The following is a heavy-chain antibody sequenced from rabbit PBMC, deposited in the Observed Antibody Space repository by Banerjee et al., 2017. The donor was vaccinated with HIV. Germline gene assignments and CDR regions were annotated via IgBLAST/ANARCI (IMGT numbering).Heavy chain of an antibody. V-gene: IGHV1S40*01. CDR1: GFSFSSSDY. J-gene: IGHJ4*01. Sequence: QSLEESGGDLVKPGASLTLTCTASGFSFSSSDYMCWVRQAPGKGLEWIACIYTGSGSTYYASWAKGRFTISKTSSTTVTLQMTSLTAADTATYFCARDLIYGINSGYYLNLWGQGTLVTVS. D-gene: IGHD1-1*01. CDR3: ARDLIYGINSGYYLNL. CDR2: IYTGSGST.